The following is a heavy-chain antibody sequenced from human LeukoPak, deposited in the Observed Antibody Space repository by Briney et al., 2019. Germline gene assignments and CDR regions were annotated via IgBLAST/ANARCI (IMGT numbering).Heavy chain of an antibody. CDR2: IYCSGST. V-gene: IGHV4-39*01. CDR1: GGSISSSSYY. CDR3: ARHLIAFDAFDI. J-gene: IGHJ3*02. Sequence: TSETLSLTCTVSGGSISSSSYYWGWIRQPPWKGLEWIGSIYCSGSTYYNPSLKSRVTISVDTSKNQVSLKLSSVTTADTAVYYCARHLIAFDAFDIWGQGTMVTVSS.